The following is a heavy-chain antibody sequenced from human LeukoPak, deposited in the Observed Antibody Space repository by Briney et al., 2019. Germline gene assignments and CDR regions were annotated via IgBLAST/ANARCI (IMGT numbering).Heavy chain of an antibody. Sequence: GGSLRLSCAASGFTFTSYAMSWVRQAPGKGLEWVSTISGSGGSTYYADSVKGRFTISRDNSKNTLYLQMNSLRAEDTAVYYCAKDDGVGSSDYWGQGTLVTVSS. V-gene: IGHV3-23*01. D-gene: IGHD3-3*01. J-gene: IGHJ4*02. CDR1: GFTFTSYA. CDR3: AKDDGVGSSDY. CDR2: ISGSGGST.